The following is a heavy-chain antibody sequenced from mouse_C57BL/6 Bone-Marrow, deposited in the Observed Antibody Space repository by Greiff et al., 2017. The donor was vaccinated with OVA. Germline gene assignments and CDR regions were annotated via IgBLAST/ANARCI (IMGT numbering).Heavy chain of an antibody. D-gene: IGHD2-1*01. CDR1: GFTFSSYG. CDR3: ASLLYYYAMDY. CDR2: ISTGGSDT. V-gene: IGHV5-6*01. J-gene: IGHJ4*01. Sequence: EVKLMESGGDLVKPGGSLKLSCAASGFTFSSYGMSWVRQTPDKRLEWVATISTGGSDTYYPDSVKGRFTISRDNAKNTRYLQMSSLKSEDTAMYYCASLLYYYAMDYWGQGTSVTVSS.